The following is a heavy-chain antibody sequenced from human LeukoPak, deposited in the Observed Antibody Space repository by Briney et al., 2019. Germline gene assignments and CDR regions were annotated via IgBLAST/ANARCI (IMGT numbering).Heavy chain of an antibody. J-gene: IGHJ5*02. V-gene: IGHV1-69*05. CDR3: ARIAVAGTTFDP. Sequence: ASVKVSCKASGGTFSSYAISWVRQAPGQGLEWMGRIIPIFGTANYAQKFQGRVTITTDESTSTAYMELRSLRSDDTAVYYCARIAVAGTTFDPWGQGTLVTVSS. CDR2: IIPIFGTA. CDR1: GGTFSSYA. D-gene: IGHD6-19*01.